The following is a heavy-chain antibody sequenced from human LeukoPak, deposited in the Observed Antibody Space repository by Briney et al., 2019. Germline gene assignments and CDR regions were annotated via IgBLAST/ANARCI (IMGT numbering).Heavy chain of an antibody. CDR1: GYSFTNYW. V-gene: IGHV5-51*01. CDR2: IYPGDSDT. CDR3: ARTIVVVPAAIPMGAFDI. J-gene: IGHJ3*02. D-gene: IGHD2-2*02. Sequence: GESLKISCQGSGYSFTNYWIGWVRQVPGKGLEWMGIIYPGDSDTRYSPSFQGQVTISTDKSISTAYLQWSSLKASDTAMYYCARTIVVVPAAIPMGAFDIWGQGTMVTVSS.